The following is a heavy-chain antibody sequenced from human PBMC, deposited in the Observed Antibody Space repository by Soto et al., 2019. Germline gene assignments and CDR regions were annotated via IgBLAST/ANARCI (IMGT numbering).Heavy chain of an antibody. CDR1: GYTFTSYD. V-gene: IGHV1-8*01. CDR3: ARGSRYCSGGSCYSGYYYYYMDV. CDR2: MNPNSGNT. J-gene: IGHJ6*03. D-gene: IGHD2-15*01. Sequence: ASVKVSCKSSGYTFTSYDINWVRQATGQGLEWMGWMNPNSGNTGYAQKFQGRVAMTRNTSISTAYMELSSLRSEDTAVYYCARGSRYCSGGSCYSGYYYYYMDVWGKGTTVTVSS.